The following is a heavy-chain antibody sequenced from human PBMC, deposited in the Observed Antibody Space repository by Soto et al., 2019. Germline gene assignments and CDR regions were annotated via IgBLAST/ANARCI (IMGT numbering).Heavy chain of an antibody. Sequence: LGESLKISCKGSGYIFTSYWIAWVRQMPGKGLEWMGIIYPGDSDTRYSPSFQGQVTISVDKSISTADLQWSSLKASDTAMYYCARRGYCSGGSCHSAAFDIWGQGTMVTVSS. CDR3: ARRGYCSGGSCHSAAFDI. V-gene: IGHV5-51*01. CDR1: GYIFTSYW. J-gene: IGHJ3*02. D-gene: IGHD2-15*01. CDR2: IYPGDSDT.